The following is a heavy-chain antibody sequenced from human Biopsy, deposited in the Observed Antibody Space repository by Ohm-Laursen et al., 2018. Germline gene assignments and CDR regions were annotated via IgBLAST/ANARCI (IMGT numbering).Heavy chain of an antibody. CDR1: GGTFINYA. D-gene: IGHD1-26*01. CDR3: ARGPHSGSHSCFDY. V-gene: IGHV1-69*13. CDR2: IIPMFGTA. J-gene: IGHJ4*02. Sequence: ASVKVSCKASGGTFINYAISGVRQAPGQGLEWMGGIIPMFGTANYAQMFQGRVTISADESTSTSYMELSSLTTEDTAIYYCARGPHSGSHSCFDYWGRGTLVTVSS.